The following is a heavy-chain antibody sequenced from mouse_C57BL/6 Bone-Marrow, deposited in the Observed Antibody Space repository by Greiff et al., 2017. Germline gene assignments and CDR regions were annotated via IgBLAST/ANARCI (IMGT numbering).Heavy chain of an antibody. CDR3: ARTYYYSRRAMNY. V-gene: IGHV8-12*01. CDR2: IYWDDDK. J-gene: IGHJ4*01. CDR1: GFSLSTSGMG. D-gene: IGHD1-1*01. Sequence: QVQLKESGPGILQSSQTLSLTCSFSGFSLSTSGMGVSWIRQPSGKGLEWLAHIYWDDDKRYNPFLKSRLTISKNTSRNQVFLKITSVDTADTATYDCARTYYYSRRAMNYWGQGTSVTVSS.